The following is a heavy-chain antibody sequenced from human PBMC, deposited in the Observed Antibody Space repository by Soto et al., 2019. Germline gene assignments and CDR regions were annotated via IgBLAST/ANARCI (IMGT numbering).Heavy chain of an antibody. Sequence: QVQMVQSGAEVKKPGASVKVSCKVSGYTLTELSIHWVRQPPGKGLEWMGGFDPEDIKTIYAQKFQGRVTMTEDRSTDTADMELSSLRSEDTAVYYCATLADYFGSGSFPSYFDYWGQGTLVTVSS. CDR1: GYTLTELS. CDR2: FDPEDIKT. CDR3: ATLADYFGSGSFPSYFDY. J-gene: IGHJ4*02. V-gene: IGHV1-24*01. D-gene: IGHD3-10*01.